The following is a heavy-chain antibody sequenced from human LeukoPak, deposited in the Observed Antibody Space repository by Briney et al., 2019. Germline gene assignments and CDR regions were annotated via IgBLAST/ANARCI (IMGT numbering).Heavy chain of an antibody. J-gene: IGHJ5*02. CDR1: GGPFINYF. CDR2: INHRGST. V-gene: IGHV4-34*01. Sequence: SETLSLTCAVYGGPFINYFWSWIREPPGKGLEWIGEINHRGSTNYNPSRKSRVTISVDTPKNQFSLKLSSVTAADTAVYYCARLTTTRWFDPWGQGTLVTVSS. CDR3: ARLTTTRWFDP. D-gene: IGHD1-26*01.